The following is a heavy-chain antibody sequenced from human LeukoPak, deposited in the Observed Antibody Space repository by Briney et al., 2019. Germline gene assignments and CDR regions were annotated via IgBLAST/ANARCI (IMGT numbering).Heavy chain of an antibody. CDR2: ISSSSSYI. J-gene: IGHJ6*02. CDR1: GFTFSSYS. CDR3: AREGGIVVVPAAIRAFDYGMDV. D-gene: IGHD2-2*01. Sequence: PGRSLRLSCAGSGFTFSSYSMNWVRQAPGKGLEWVSSISSSSSYIYYADSVKGRFTISRDNAKNSLYLQMNSLRAEDTAVYYCAREGGIVVVPAAIRAFDYGMDVWGQGTTVTVSS. V-gene: IGHV3-21*01.